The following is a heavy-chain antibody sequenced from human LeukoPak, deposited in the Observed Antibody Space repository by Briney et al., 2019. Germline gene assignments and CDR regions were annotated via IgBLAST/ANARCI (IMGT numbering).Heavy chain of an antibody. V-gene: IGHV3-11*01. CDR1: GFTFSDHY. J-gene: IGHJ6*02. Sequence: GGSLRLSCAASGFTFSDHYMSLIRQTPGKGLEWVSYIYNSASSTYYADSVKGRFTIPRDNAKNVLYLQMNNLRVEDTAVYYCARGHYGLDVWGQGTTVTVSS. CDR2: IYNSASST. CDR3: ARGHYGLDV.